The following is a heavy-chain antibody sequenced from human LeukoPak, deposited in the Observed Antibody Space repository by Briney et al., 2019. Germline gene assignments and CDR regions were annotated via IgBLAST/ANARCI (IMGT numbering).Heavy chain of an antibody. CDR3: ARGYDFWTGPDY. D-gene: IGHD3-3*01. J-gene: IGHJ4*02. CDR2: INTDGSST. CDR1: GFTFSSYW. V-gene: IGHV3-74*01. Sequence: GGSLRLSCVASGFTFSSYWMHWVRQAPGKGLVWVSRINTDGSSTSYADSVKGRFTISRDNAKNTLYLQMNSLRAEDTAVYYCARGYDFWTGPDYWGQGTLVTVSS.